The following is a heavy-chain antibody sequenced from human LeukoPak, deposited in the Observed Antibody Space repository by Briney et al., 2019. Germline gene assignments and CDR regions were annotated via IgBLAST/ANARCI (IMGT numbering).Heavy chain of an antibody. D-gene: IGHD3-10*01. J-gene: IGHJ4*02. V-gene: IGHV3-66*01. Sequence: PGGSLRLSCAASGFTVSSNYMSWVRQAPGKGLEWVSVIYSGGSTYYADSVKGRFTISRDNSKNTLYLQKNSLRAEDTAVYYCARGGGWFGELLPNYWGQGTLVTVSS. CDR2: IYSGGST. CDR3: ARGGGWFGELLPNY. CDR1: GFTVSSNY.